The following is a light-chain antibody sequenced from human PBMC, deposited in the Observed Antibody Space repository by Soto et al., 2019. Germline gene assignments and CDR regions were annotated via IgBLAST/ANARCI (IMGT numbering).Light chain of an antibody. CDR2: STN. J-gene: IGLJ2*01. CDR1: SGSVSTTYY. CDR3: MLYMGGGLVV. V-gene: IGLV8-61*01. Sequence: QTVVTREPSFSVSPGGTVTLTCGLTSGSVSTTYYPSWYQQTPGQAPRTLIYSTNIRSSGVPDRFSGSILGNKAALTITGAQADDESDYHCMLYMGGGLVVFGGGTKLTVL.